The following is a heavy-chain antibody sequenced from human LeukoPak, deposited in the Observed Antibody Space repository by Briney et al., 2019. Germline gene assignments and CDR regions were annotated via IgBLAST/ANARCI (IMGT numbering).Heavy chain of an antibody. CDR3: ARGPTISETGYFDY. CDR1: GGSFSSYY. Sequence: TSETLSLTCAVYGGSFSSYYWSWIRQSPGKGLEWIAEINHRGDTNYNPSVKSRVTISVDTSKNQFSLKVTSLTAADTAVYYCARGPTISETGYFDYWGQGTLVTVSS. D-gene: IGHD1-1*01. V-gene: IGHV4-34*01. CDR2: INHRGDT. J-gene: IGHJ4*03.